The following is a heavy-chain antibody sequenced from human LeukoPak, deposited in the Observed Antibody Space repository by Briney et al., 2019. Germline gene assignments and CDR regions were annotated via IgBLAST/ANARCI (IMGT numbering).Heavy chain of an antibody. Sequence: GGSLRLSCVVSGFTFSSYWMHWVRQAPGEGLVWASRIRYDGSSAAYADSVKGRLTISRDNAKNTLYLQMNSLRAEDTAVYYCARVGGGLLWFGELWDFDYWGQGTLVTVSS. J-gene: IGHJ4*02. CDR3: ARVGGGLLWFGELWDFDY. CDR2: IRYDGSSA. CDR1: GFTFSSYW. V-gene: IGHV3-74*01. D-gene: IGHD3-10*01.